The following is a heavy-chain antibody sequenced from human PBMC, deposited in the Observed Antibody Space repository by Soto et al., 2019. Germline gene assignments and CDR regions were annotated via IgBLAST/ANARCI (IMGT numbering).Heavy chain of an antibody. CDR3: ARFYYDSSGYRPPPYYYYYGMAV. CDR1: GFTFSSYW. D-gene: IGHD3-22*01. CDR2: IKQDGSEK. J-gene: IGHJ6*02. V-gene: IGHV3-7*04. Sequence: PGGSLRLSCAASGFTFSSYWMSWVRQAPGKGLEWVANIKQDGSEKYYVDSVKGRFTISRDNAKNSLYLQMNSLRAEDTAVYYCARFYYDSSGYRPPPYYYYYGMAVWGQGTTVTVYS.